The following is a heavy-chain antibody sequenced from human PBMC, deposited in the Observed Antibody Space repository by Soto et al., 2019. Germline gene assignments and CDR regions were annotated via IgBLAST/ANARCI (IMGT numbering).Heavy chain of an antibody. CDR1: GFTFSSYA. CDR3: AKEGRDGYKIFDY. V-gene: IGHV3-23*01. J-gene: IGHJ4*02. CDR2: ISGSGGTT. Sequence: GGSLRLSCAASGFTFSSYAMSWVRQAPGKGLEWVSVISGSGGTTYYADSVKGRFTMSRDNSKNTLSLQMNSLRAEDTAVYYCAKEGRDGYKIFDYWGQGTLVTVSS. D-gene: IGHD5-12*01.